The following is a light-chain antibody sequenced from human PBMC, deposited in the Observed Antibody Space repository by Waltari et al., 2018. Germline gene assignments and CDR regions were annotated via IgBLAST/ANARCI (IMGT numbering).Light chain of an antibody. V-gene: IGLV2-23*01. Sequence: QSALTQPASVSGSPGQSITNSCTGTSSDLGIHNLVSWYQHHPGKAPKFLIYEATKRPSGVSDRFSGSKSGNTASLTISGLQAEDEADYYCCSHVTSNAVMFGGGTKVTVL. J-gene: IGLJ3*02. CDR1: SSDLGIHNL. CDR3: CSHVTSNAVM. CDR2: EAT.